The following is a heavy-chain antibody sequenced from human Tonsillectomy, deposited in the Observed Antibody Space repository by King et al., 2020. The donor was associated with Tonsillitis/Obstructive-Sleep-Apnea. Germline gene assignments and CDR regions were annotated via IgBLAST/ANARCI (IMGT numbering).Heavy chain of an antibody. Sequence: TLKESGPTLVKPTQTLTLTCTFSGFSLSTSGVGVAWIRQPPGKALEWLALIYWDDDKRYSPSLKSRLTITKDTSKNQVVLTMTNMDPVDTATYYCAQAEYYYYLDVWGKGTTVTVSS. V-gene: IGHV2-5*02. D-gene: IGHD6-13*01. CDR3: AQAEYYYYLDV. CDR2: IYWDDDK. CDR1: GFSLSTSGVG. J-gene: IGHJ6*03.